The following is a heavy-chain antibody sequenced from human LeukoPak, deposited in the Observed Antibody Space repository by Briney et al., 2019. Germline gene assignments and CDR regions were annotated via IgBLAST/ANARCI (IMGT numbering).Heavy chain of an antibody. CDR1: VGTFSSYA. CDR3: ARDQPMVRGVHPLDY. CDR2: IIPIFGTA. V-gene: IGHV1-69*01. D-gene: IGHD3-10*01. Sequence: GSSVKVSCKASVGTFSSYATSWVRQAPGQGLEWMGGIIPIFGTANYAQKFQGRVTITADESTSTAYMELSSLRSEDTAVYYCARDQPMVRGVHPLDYWGQGTLVTVSS. J-gene: IGHJ4*02.